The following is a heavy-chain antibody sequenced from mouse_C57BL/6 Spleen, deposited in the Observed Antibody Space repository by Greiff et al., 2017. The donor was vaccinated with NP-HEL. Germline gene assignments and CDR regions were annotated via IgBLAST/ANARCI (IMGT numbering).Heavy chain of an antibody. V-gene: IGHV5-17*01. CDR2: ISSGSSTL. CDR1: GFTFSDYG. Sequence: EVQRVESGGGLVKPGGSLKLSCAASGFTFSDYGMRWVRQAQEKGLEWVAYISSGSSTLYYADTVKGRFTISRDNAKNTLFLQMTSLRSEDTAMYYCARNGYLDYWGQGTTLTVSS. J-gene: IGHJ2*01. D-gene: IGHD1-1*02. CDR3: ARNGYLDY.